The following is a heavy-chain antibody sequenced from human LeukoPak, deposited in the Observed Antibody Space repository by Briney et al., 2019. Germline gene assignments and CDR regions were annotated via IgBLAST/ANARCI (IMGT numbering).Heavy chain of an antibody. CDR2: IYYSGST. J-gene: IGHJ3*02. CDR1: GGSISSSSYY. CDR3: ARDGISGYDPDAFDI. Sequence: SETLSLTCTVSGGSISSSSYYWGWIRQPPGKGLEWIGSIYYSGSTYYNPSLKSRVTISVDTSKNQFSLKLSSVTAADTAVYYCARDGISGYDPDAFDIWGQGTMVTVSS. V-gene: IGHV4-39*07. D-gene: IGHD5-12*01.